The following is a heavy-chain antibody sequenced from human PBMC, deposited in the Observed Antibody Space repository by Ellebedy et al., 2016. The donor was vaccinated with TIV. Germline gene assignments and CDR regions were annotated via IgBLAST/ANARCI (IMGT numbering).Heavy chain of an antibody. J-gene: IGHJ4*02. CDR3: ARGWLQFDY. CDR1: GYIFTNYG. CDR2: INTNSGNP. Sequence: AASVKVSCKTSGYIFTNYGISWVRQAPGQGLEWMGWINTNSGNPTYAQGFRGRFVFSLDTSVGTAHLQITSLKAEDTAVYYCARGWLQFDYWGQGTSVTVSS. D-gene: IGHD3-22*01. V-gene: IGHV7-4-1*02.